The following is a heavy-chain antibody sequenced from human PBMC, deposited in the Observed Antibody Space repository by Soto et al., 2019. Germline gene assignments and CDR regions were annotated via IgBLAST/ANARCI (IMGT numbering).Heavy chain of an antibody. CDR3: ARDLQIGCGGGSCPPGY. V-gene: IGHV3-33*01. D-gene: IGHD2-15*01. CDR1: GFTFSSYG. Sequence: QVQLVESGGGVVQPGRSLRLSCAASGFTFSSYGMHWVRQAPGKGLEWVAVIWYDGSNKYYADSVKGRFTISRDNSKNTLYLQMNSRRAEDTAVYYCARDLQIGCGGGSCPPGYWGQGTLVTVSS. CDR2: IWYDGSNK. J-gene: IGHJ4*02.